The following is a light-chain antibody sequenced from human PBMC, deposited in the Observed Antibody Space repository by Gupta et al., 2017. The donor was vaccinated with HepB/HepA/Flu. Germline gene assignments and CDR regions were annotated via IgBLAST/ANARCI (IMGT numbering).Light chain of an antibody. CDR2: GAS. V-gene: IGKV3-20*01. Sequence: EIVLTQSPGNLSLSPGERATLSCRASQSVSGNYLAWYQQKSGQAPRLLIYGASTRATGVPDRFSGSGSVTDFTLTIPRLEPEDFAVFYCQQYDPSPPYTFGQGTKLEIK. J-gene: IGKJ2*01. CDR3: QQYDPSPPYT. CDR1: QSVSGNY.